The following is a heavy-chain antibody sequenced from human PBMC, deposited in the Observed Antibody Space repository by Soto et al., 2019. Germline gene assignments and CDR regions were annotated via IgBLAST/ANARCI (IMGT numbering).Heavy chain of an antibody. CDR1: GFTFSDYV. V-gene: IGHV3-23*01. J-gene: IGHJ4*02. CDR3: AKAYKSGWKDYFDY. Sequence: EVQVLESGGGLVLPGGSLRLSCVASGFTFSDYVMTWVRQPPGKGLEWVSSISGSGGSTYYTDSVKGRFNNSRDNSKDTVYLQMNSLRAEDTAVYYCAKAYKSGWKDYFDYWGQGTLVTVSS. CDR2: ISGSGGST. D-gene: IGHD6-19*01.